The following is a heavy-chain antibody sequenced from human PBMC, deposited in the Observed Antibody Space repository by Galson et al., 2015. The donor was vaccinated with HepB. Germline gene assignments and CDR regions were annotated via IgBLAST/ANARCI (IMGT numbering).Heavy chain of an antibody. CDR1: DESFSGYY. Sequence: LTCAVYDESFSGYYWSWIRQPPGKGLEWIGEINHSGGTNYNPSLRSRVTISVDTSKNQFSLKLSSVTAADTAVYYCARGSIGPAFWGGSFGMDVWGQGTTVTVSS. CDR3: ARGSIGPAFWGGSFGMDV. V-gene: IGHV4-34*01. D-gene: IGHD3-3*01. J-gene: IGHJ6*02. CDR2: INHSGGT.